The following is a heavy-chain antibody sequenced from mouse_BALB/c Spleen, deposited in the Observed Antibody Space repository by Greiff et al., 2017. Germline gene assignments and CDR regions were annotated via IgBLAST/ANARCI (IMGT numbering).Heavy chain of an antibody. CDR2: ISSGGSYT. CDR3: ARQAGY. V-gene: IGHV5-6*01. D-gene: IGHD6-1*01. Sequence: EVQLVESGGDLVKPGGSLKLSCAASGFTFSSYGMSWVRQTPDKRLEWVATISSGGSYTYYPDSVKGRFTISRDNAKNTLYLQMSSLKSEDTAMYYCARQAGYWGQGTSVTVSS. J-gene: IGHJ4*01. CDR1: GFTFSSYG.